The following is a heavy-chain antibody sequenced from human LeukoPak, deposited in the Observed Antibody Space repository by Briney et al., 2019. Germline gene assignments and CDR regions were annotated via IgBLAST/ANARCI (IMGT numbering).Heavy chain of an antibody. V-gene: IGHV4-4*07. J-gene: IGHJ5*02. D-gene: IGHD3-10*01. CDR3: ARVYYSRFEP. Sequence: PSETLSLTCTVSGGSISSYHWSCIRQPPGKGLQSIGHLYTTGTPNYNPSVKIRVTMSTDTSKNQFSLKLTSVTAADTAVYYCARVYYSRFEPWGQGTLVTVSS. CDR1: GGSISSYH. CDR2: LYTTGTP.